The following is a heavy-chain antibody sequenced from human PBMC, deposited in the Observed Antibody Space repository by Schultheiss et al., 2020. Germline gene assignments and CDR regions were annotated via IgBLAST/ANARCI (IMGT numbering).Heavy chain of an antibody. V-gene: IGHV4-34*01. J-gene: IGHJ5*02. CDR1: GGSFSGYY. D-gene: IGHD6-6*01. CDR2: VNQSGST. Sequence: SETLSLTCAVYGGSFSGYYWTWIRQPPGKGLEWIGEVNQSGSTNYNPSLKSRVTISVDTSKNQFSLQLNSVTPEDTAVYYCARAGKAARGLPTYNWFDPWGQGTLVTVSS. CDR3: ARAGKAARGLPTYNWFDP.